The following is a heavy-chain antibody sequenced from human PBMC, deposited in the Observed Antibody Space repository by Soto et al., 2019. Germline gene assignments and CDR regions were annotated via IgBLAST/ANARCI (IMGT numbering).Heavy chain of an antibody. CDR2: IYYNGNT. J-gene: IGHJ3*02. Sequence: PSETLSLTCIVSGGSISSSSYYWGWVRQPPGKGLEWIATIYYNGNTYYNTSLKSRVTISADTSKNQFPLKLSSVTATDTAVYYCARHHGDYYDAFDIWGQGTMVTVSS. CDR3: ARHHGDYYDAFDI. CDR1: GGSISSSSYY. D-gene: IGHD1-26*01. V-gene: IGHV4-39*01.